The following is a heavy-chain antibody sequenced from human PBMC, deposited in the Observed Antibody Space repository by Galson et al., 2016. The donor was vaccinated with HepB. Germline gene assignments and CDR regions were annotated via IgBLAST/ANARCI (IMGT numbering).Heavy chain of an antibody. J-gene: IGHJ4*02. CDR3: ARGFLWNSGYFDY. V-gene: IGHV3-9*01. CDR2: FIWKSGHI. Sequence: SLRLSCAASGFSFDEYGMHWVRQVPGKGLEWVSGFIWKSGHIAYADSVKGRFTISRDNANNSLYLQMNSLRAEDTALYYCARGFLWNSGYFDYWGQGTQVTVSS. CDR1: GFSFDEYG. D-gene: IGHD1-7*01.